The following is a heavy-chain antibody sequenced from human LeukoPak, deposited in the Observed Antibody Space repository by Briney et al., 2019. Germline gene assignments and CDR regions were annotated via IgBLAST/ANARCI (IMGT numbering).Heavy chain of an antibody. Sequence: GGSLTLSCAASGFNFRNYGMHWVRQAPGKGLEWVAYTRDDGSKNWYGDSVKGRFTISRDNCKSTLYLQMNSLRGEDTAVYYCANGDCRGGRCSSGAYWGQGTLVTVSS. CDR1: GFNFRNYG. CDR3: ANGDCRGGRCSSGAY. D-gene: IGHD2-15*01. V-gene: IGHV3-30*02. CDR2: TRDDGSKN. J-gene: IGHJ4*02.